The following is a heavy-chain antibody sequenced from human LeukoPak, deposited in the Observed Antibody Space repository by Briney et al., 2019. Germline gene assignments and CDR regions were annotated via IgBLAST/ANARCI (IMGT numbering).Heavy chain of an antibody. Sequence: PGGSLRLSCAASGFTFSSYAMSWVRQAPGKGLEWVSAISGSGGSTYYADSVEGRFTISRDNSKNTLYLQMNSLRAEDTAVYYCARGVIAAPYYFDYWGQGTLVTVSS. CDR2: ISGSGGST. J-gene: IGHJ4*02. CDR1: GFTFSSYA. D-gene: IGHD6-25*01. CDR3: ARGVIAAPYYFDY. V-gene: IGHV3-23*01.